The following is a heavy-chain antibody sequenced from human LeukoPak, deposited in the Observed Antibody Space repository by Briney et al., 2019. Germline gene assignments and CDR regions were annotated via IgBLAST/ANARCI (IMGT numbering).Heavy chain of an antibody. CDR2: ISSSGSTI. J-gene: IGHJ6*03. CDR3: ARDCIVAVPAAINGGYYYYYYYMDV. CDR1: GLTFSSYE. D-gene: IGHD2-2*01. V-gene: IGHV3-48*03. Sequence: GGSLRLSCAASGLTFSSYEMNWVRQAPGKGLEWVSYISSSGSTIYYADSVKGRFTISRDNAKNSLYLQMNSLRAEDTAVYYCARDCIVAVPAAINGGYYYYYYYMDVWGKGTTVTVSS.